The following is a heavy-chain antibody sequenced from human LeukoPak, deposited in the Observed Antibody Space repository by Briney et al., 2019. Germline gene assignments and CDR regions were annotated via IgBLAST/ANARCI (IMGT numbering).Heavy chain of an antibody. J-gene: IGHJ4*02. D-gene: IGHD7-27*01. CDR2: ISGSGGTT. CDR1: GFTFSSYG. V-gene: IGHV3-48*04. Sequence: GRSLRLSCAASGFTFSSYGMHWVRQAPGKGPEWVSDISGSGGTTYYAESVKGRFTISRDNAKNSLYLQMNSLRAEDTAVYYCARDNLGILDYWGQGALVTVAS. CDR3: ARDNLGILDY.